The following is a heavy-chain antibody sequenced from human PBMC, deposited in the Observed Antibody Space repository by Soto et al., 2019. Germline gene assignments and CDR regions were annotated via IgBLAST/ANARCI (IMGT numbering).Heavy chain of an antibody. D-gene: IGHD6-13*01. V-gene: IGHV3-48*01. CDR3: ARGIFAGTFDY. J-gene: IGHJ4*02. CDR2: ISSSSSTI. Sequence: GGSLRLSCAASGFTFSSYSMNWVRQAPGKGLEWVSYISSSSSTIYYADSVKGRFTISRDSAKNSLYLQMNSLRAEDTAVYYCARGIFAGTFDYWGQGTLVTVSS. CDR1: GFTFSSYS.